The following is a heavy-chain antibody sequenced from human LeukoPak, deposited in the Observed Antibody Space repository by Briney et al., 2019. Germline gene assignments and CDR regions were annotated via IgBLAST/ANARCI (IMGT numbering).Heavy chain of an antibody. J-gene: IGHJ4*02. CDR3: ARGDDYHV. D-gene: IGHD4-11*01. CDR1: GGSISSGGYS. V-gene: IGHV4-30-4*07. Sequence: KTSETLSLTCAVSGGSISSGGYSWSWIRQPPGKGLEWIGYIYYSGSTYYNPSLKSRVTISVDTSKNQFSLKLSSVTAADTAVYYCARGDDYHVWGQGTLVTVSS. CDR2: IYYSGST.